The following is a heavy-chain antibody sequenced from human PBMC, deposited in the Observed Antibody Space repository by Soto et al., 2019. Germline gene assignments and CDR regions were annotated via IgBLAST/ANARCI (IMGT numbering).Heavy chain of an antibody. CDR3: ATDPKWPPNYYFDY. D-gene: IGHD5-12*01. CDR2: ISYDGSNK. Sequence: QVQLVESGGGVVQPGRSLRLSCAASGFTFSSYGMHWVRQAPGKGLEWVAVISYDGSNKYYADSVKGRFTISRDNSKNTLYLQMNSLRAEDTAVYYCATDPKWPPNYYFDYWGQGTLVTVSS. V-gene: IGHV3-30*03. J-gene: IGHJ4*02. CDR1: GFTFSSYG.